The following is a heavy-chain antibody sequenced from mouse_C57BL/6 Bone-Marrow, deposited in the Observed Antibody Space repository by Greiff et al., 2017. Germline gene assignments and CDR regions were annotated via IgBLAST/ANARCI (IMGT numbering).Heavy chain of an antibody. Sequence: QVQLQQPGAELVRPGASVKLSCTASGYTFTSYWMHWVQQRPGQGLEWIGVIDPSDSYTNYNQKFKGKATLTVDPSSSTAYMQLSSLTSDDSAVYYCARRDCYYWFAYWGQGTLVTVSA. CDR1: GYTFTSYW. CDR2: IDPSDSYT. J-gene: IGHJ3*01. D-gene: IGHD2-3*01. CDR3: ARRDCYYWFAY. V-gene: IGHV1-59*01.